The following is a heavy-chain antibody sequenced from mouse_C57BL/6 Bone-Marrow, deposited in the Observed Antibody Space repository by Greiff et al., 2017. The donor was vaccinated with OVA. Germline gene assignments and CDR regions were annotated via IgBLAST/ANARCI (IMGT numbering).Heavy chain of an antibody. J-gene: IGHJ2*01. CDR2: INYDGSST. V-gene: IGHV5-16*01. D-gene: IGHD4-1*01. CDR3: ARGWDGDY. Sequence: EVKLVESEGGLVQPGSSMKLSCTASGFTFSDYYMAWVRQVPEKGLEWVANINYDGSSTYYLDSLKSRFIISRDNAKNILYLQMSSLKSEDTATYYCARGWDGDYWGQGTTLTVSS. CDR1: GFTFSDYY.